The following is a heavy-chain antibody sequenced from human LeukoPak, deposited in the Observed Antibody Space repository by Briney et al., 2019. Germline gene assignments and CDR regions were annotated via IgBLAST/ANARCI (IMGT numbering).Heavy chain of an antibody. CDR1: GGSISSYY. Sequence: SETLSLTCTVSGGSISSYYWSWIRQPPGKGLEWIGYIYYSGSTNYNPSLKSRVTISVDTSKNQFSLKLSSVTAADTAVYYCARDDWIPGYCSSTGCSDAFDIWGQGTMVTVSS. D-gene: IGHD2-2*03. V-gene: IGHV4-59*01. J-gene: IGHJ3*02. CDR2: IYYSGST. CDR3: ARDDWIPGYCSSTGCSDAFDI.